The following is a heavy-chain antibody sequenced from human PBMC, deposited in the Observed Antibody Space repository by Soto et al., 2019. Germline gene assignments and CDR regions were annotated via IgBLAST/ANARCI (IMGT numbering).Heavy chain of an antibody. CDR2: INPNSGGT. CDR3: ARNYTPSYGMDF. V-gene: IGHV1-2*04. Sequence: ASVKVSCKASGYTFTSYYMPWVRRAPGQGLEWMGWINPNSGGTNYAQKFQGWVTMTRDTSISTAYMELSRLRSDDTAVYYCARNYTPSYGMDFRAQGTTVTVSS. CDR1: GYTFTSYY. D-gene: IGHD3-3*01. J-gene: IGHJ6*02.